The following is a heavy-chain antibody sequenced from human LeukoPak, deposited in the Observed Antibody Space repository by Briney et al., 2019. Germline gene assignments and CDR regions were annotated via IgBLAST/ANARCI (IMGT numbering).Heavy chain of an antibody. CDR3: AREIVGAINWFDP. V-gene: IGHV4-61*02. Sequence: SQTLSLTCTVSGGSISCGSYYWRWIRQPAGKGLEWIGRIYISGSTNYNPSLKSRVTISVDTSKNQFSLKLSSVTAADTAVYYCAREIVGAINWFDPWGQGTLVTVSS. CDR2: IYISGST. J-gene: IGHJ5*02. CDR1: GGSISCGSYY. D-gene: IGHD1-26*01.